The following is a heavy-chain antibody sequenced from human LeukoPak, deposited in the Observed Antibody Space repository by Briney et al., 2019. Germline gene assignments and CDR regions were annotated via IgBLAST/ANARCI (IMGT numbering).Heavy chain of an antibody. D-gene: IGHD6-13*01. CDR3: ARDGNIAFDY. CDR1: GGSISSGGYY. J-gene: IGHJ4*02. Sequence: SQTLSLTCTVSGGSISSGGYYWSWIRQPPGKGLEGIGYIYHSGSTYYNPSLKSRVTISVDRSKNQFSLKLSSVTAADTAVYYCARDGNIAFDYWGQGTLVPVSS. CDR2: IYHSGST. V-gene: IGHV4-30-2*01.